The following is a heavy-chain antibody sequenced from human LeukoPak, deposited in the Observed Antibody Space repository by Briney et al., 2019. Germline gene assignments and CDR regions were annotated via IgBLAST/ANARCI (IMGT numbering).Heavy chain of an antibody. CDR1: GGSFSGYY. Sequence: SETLSLTCAVYGGSFSGYYWSWIRQAPGKGLEWIGEINQSGSTNYNPSLKSRVTISVDTSKNQFSLKLSSMTAADTAVYYCATEPGYRSGGRCYGGWFDPWGQGTLVTVSS. CDR2: INQSGST. J-gene: IGHJ5*02. V-gene: IGHV4-34*01. D-gene: IGHD2-15*01. CDR3: ATEPGYRSGGRCYGGWFDP.